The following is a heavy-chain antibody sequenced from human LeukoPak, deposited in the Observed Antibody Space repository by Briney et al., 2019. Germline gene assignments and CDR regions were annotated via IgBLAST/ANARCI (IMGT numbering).Heavy chain of an antibody. CDR2: IYYSGTP. D-gene: IGHD2-2*01. CDR1: GGSISTYS. J-gene: IGHJ4*02. CDR3: ARSPKYCSSTSCYHLWFGGFDY. Sequence: SETLSLTCTVSGGSISTYSWSWIRQPPGKGLEWIGYIYYSGTPNYNSSLKSRVTISVDTSKNQFSLKLSSVTAADTAVYYCARSPKYCSSTSCYHLWFGGFDYWGQGTLVTVSS. V-gene: IGHV4-59*12.